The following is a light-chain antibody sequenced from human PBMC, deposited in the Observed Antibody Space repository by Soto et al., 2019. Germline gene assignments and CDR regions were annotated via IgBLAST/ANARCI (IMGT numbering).Light chain of an antibody. Sequence: QSVLTQPPSASGAPGQWVTISCSGTNSNIETTSVNWYHQLPGTAPKLLIYNYNQRPSGVPDQFSGSKSGTSASLAISGLQSEDEADYYCAAWDDSLKGVVFGGGTKLTVL. CDR3: AAWDDSLKGVV. CDR1: NSNIETTS. CDR2: NYN. J-gene: IGLJ2*01. V-gene: IGLV1-44*01.